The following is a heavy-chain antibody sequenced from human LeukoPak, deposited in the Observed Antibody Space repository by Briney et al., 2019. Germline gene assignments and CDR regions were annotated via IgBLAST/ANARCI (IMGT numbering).Heavy chain of an antibody. D-gene: IGHD3-3*01. J-gene: IGHJ1*01. CDR3: AREYYDFWSGSFQN. V-gene: IGHV3-30*03. CDR2: ISYDGSNK. CDR1: GFTFSSYG. Sequence: GSLRLSCAASGFTFSSYGMHWVRQAPGKGLEWVAVISYDGSNKYYADSVKGRSTISRDNSKNTLYLQMNSLRAEDTAVYYCAREYYDFWSGSFQNWGQGTLVTVSS.